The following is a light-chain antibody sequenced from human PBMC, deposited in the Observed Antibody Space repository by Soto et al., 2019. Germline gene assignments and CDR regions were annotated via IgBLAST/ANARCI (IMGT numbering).Light chain of an antibody. V-gene: IGKV2-28*01. J-gene: IGKJ2*01. CDR1: QSLLHSNGYNY. CDR2: LGS. Sequence: DIVMPQSPLSLTVTPGEPASISCRSSQSLLHSNGYNYLAWYLQKPGLSPQLLIYLGSNRSSGVPDRFSGSGSGTDCSLKISRVEAEDVGTYYCMKALQTYTFGQGTQLESK. CDR3: MKALQTYT.